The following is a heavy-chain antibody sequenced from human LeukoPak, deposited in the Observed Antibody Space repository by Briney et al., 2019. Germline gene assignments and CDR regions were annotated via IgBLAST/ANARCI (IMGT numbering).Heavy chain of an antibody. CDR2: INPSGGST. Sequence: GASVKVSCKASGYTFTSYYMHWVRQAPGQGLEWMGIINPSGGSTSYAQNFQGTGTMTRDTATSTVYMELSSLRSEDTAVYYCARAAGALRVFDYWGQGTLVTVSS. CDR1: GYTFTSYY. V-gene: IGHV1-46*01. J-gene: IGHJ4*02. D-gene: IGHD1-26*01. CDR3: ARAAGALRVFDY.